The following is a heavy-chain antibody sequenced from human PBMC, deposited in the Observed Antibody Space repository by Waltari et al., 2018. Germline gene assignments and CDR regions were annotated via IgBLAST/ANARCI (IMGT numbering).Heavy chain of an antibody. CDR1: GFTFSSYA. CDR3: ASQSKGYSSSWVN. D-gene: IGHD6-13*01. CDR2: ISYDGSNK. J-gene: IGHJ4*02. V-gene: IGHV3-30-3*01. Sequence: HVQLVESGGRVVQPGRSLILSCAASGFTFSSYARHWVRRAPGKGLEWVAVISYDGSNKYYADSGKGRFTISRDNSKNTLYLQMNSLRAEDTAVYYCASQSKGYSSSWVNWGQGTLVTVSS.